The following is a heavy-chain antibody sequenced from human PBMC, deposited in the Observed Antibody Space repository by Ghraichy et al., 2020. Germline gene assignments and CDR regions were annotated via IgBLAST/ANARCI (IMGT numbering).Heavy chain of an antibody. D-gene: IGHD3-3*01. Sequence: GGSLRLSCAASGFIFSRYEMNWVRQAPGEGLEWVSYISTSGTTIYYADSVKGRFTISRDNAKNSLYLQMNSLRAEDTAVYYCPRSPPGGDFKYGMGVWGQGTTVTVSS. J-gene: IGHJ6*02. CDR1: GFIFSRYE. V-gene: IGHV3-48*03. CDR2: ISTSGTTI. CDR3: PRSPPGGDFKYGMGV.